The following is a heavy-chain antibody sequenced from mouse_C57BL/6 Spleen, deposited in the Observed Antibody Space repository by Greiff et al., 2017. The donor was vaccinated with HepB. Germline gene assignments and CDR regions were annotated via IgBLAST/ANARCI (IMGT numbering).Heavy chain of an antibody. CDR3: ARLGYYGSRYAMDY. CDR1: GFTFSDYG. CDR2: ISSGSSTI. D-gene: IGHD1-1*01. V-gene: IGHV5-17*01. Sequence: DVHLVESGGGLVKPGGSLKLSCAASGFTFSDYGMHWVRQAPEKGLEWVAYISSGSSTIYYADTVKGRFTISRDNAKNTLFLQMTSLRSEDTAMYYCARLGYYGSRYAMDYWGQGTSVTVSS. J-gene: IGHJ4*01.